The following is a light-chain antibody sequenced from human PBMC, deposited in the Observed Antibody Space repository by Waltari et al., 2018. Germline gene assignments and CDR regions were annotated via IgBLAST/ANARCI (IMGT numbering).Light chain of an antibody. Sequence: IQMTQSPSSLSASVGDRVTITCRASQDIRSELGWYQQKPGKAPKLLIYAASSLQSGVPSRFTGSGSGTDFTLTISSLQPEDSATYYCLQDYNFPYTFGQGTKLEIK. CDR3: LQDYNFPYT. CDR2: AAS. J-gene: IGKJ2*01. V-gene: IGKV1-6*01. CDR1: QDIRSE.